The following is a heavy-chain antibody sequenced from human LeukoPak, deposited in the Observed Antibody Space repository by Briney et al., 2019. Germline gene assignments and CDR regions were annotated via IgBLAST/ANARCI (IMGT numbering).Heavy chain of an antibody. D-gene: IGHD5-18*01. J-gene: IGHJ4*02. CDR3: TRPEYKYGYVLDY. CDR1: GYPFTGHI. CDR2: INPDTGGT. Sequence: GASVKVSCKASGYPFTGHIMHWVRRAPGQGLEWMGWINPDTGGTNYAQNFQGRVTMTRDTSISTAYMELTRLTSDDTAVYYCTRPEYKYGYVLDYWGQGTLVTVSS. V-gene: IGHV1-2*02.